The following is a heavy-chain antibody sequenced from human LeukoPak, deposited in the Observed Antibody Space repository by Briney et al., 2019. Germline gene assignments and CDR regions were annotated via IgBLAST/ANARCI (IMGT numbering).Heavy chain of an antibody. CDR2: INPYSGGT. V-gene: IGHV1-2*02. J-gene: IGHJ6*02. D-gene: IGHD3-3*01. Sequence: ASVKVSCKASGYTFTEHYIHWVRQGPGQALEWMGCINPYSGGTYYGQKFQDRVIMTRDTSISTGYMELNSLRSDDMGIYYCARGQVASFGVVPDYRMDVWGPGTTVTVSS. CDR1: GYTFTEHY. CDR3: ARGQVASFGVVPDYRMDV.